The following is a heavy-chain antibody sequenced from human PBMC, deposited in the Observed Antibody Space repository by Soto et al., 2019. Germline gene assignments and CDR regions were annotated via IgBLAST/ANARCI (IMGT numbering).Heavy chain of an antibody. V-gene: IGHV1-3*01. CDR3: ARGGYDSSPGTSPDYYYYGMDV. J-gene: IGHJ6*02. CDR2: INAGNGNT. Sequence: ASVKVSCKASGYTFTSYAMHWVRQAPGQRLEWMGWINAGNGNTKYSQKFQGRVTITRDTSASTAYMELSSLRSEDTAVYYCARGGYDSSPGTSPDYYYYGMDVWGQGTTVTVSS. D-gene: IGHD3-22*01. CDR1: GYTFTSYA.